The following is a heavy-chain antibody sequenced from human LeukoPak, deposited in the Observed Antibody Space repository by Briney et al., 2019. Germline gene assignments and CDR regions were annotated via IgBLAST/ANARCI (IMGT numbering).Heavy chain of an antibody. Sequence: SETLSLTCTVSGGSISSSSYYWGWIRQPPGKGLEWIGSIYYSGSTYYNPSLKSRVTISVDTSKNQFSLKLSSVTAADTAVYYCAMATDSSSWYRPHYYYHYYMDVWGKGTTVTVSS. CDR3: AMATDSSSWYRPHYYYHYYMDV. D-gene: IGHD6-13*01. CDR2: IYYSGST. J-gene: IGHJ6*03. CDR1: GGSISSSSYY. V-gene: IGHV4-39*01.